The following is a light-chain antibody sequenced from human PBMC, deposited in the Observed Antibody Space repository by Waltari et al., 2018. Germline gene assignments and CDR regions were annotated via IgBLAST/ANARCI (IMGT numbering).Light chain of an antibody. CDR2: EVT. Sequence: QSALTQPASVSGSPGQSITISCTGTSSDVGTYNYVSWYQQYPGKAPTLVIYEVTKRPAGVSDRLSGSKSGSTASLPIAGLQPDDEAHYYCSSYTSATTLVVFGPGTWVTV. CDR3: SSYTSATTLVV. V-gene: IGLV2-14*01. CDR1: SSDVGTYNY. J-gene: IGLJ1*01.